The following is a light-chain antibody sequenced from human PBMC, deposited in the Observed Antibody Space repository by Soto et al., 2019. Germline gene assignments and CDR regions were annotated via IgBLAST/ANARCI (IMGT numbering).Light chain of an antibody. V-gene: IGLV4-69*01. J-gene: IGLJ2*01. CDR3: QTWGTGIQV. CDR1: SGHSKYA. CDR2: VNNDGSH. Sequence: QSVLTQSPSASASLGASVKLTCTLSSGHSKYAIAWHQQQPEKGPRYLMKVNNDGSHNKGDGIPDRFSGSSSGAERYLTISSLQSEDEAYYYCQTWGTGIQVFGGGTKLTVL.